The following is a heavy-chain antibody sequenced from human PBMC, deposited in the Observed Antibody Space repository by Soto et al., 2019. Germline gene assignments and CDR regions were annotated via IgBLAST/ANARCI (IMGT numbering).Heavy chain of an antibody. CDR3: ARHLMSSGWYDY. Sequence: PSETLSLTCTVSGGSISSYYWSWIRQPPGKGLEWIGYIYYSGSTNYNPSLKSRVTISVDTSKNQFSLKLSSVTAADTAVYYCARHLMSSGWYDYWGQGTLVTVSS. D-gene: IGHD6-19*01. J-gene: IGHJ4*02. CDR1: GGSISSYY. CDR2: IYYSGST. V-gene: IGHV4-59*08.